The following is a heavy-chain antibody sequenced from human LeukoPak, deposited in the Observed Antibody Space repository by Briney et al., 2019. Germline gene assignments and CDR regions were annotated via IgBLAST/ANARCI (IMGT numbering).Heavy chain of an antibody. J-gene: IGHJ4*02. D-gene: IGHD3-22*01. CDR3: ATLGGSDSSGYYEVDY. CDR2: IIPILGIA. Sequence: SVKVSCKASGGTFSSYAISWVRQAPGQGLEWMGRIIPILGIANYAQKFQGRVTITADKSTSTAYMELSSLRSEDTAVYYCATLGGSDSSGYYEVDYWGQGTLVTVSS. CDR1: GGTFSSYA. V-gene: IGHV1-69*04.